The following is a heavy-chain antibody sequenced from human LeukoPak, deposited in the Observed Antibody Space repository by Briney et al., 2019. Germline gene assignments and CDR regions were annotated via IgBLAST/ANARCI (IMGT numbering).Heavy chain of an antibody. CDR3: ARDQGKGYYYYGMDV. Sequence: GGSLRLSCAASGFTFSSYSMNWVRQAPGKGLEWVSSISSSSSYIYYADSVKGRFTISRDNAKNSLYLQMNSLRAEDTAVYYCARDQGKGYYYYGMDVWGQGTTVTVSS. V-gene: IGHV3-21*01. CDR2: ISSSSSYI. J-gene: IGHJ6*02. CDR1: GFTFSSYS.